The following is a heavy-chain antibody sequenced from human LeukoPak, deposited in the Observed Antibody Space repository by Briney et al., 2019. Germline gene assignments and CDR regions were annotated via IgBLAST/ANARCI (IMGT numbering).Heavy chain of an antibody. CDR2: INDGDDCP. D-gene: IGHD3-10*01. V-gene: IGHV3-23*01. J-gene: IGHJ4*02. CDR1: GFTFSHYA. CDR3: IRSLNYFTSGTSRRDFDS. Sequence: GGSLRLSCTASGFTFSHYAMIWVRQTPGKGLEWVSSINDGDDCPYYADSVKGRFTISRDNSKNTLFLQMNNLRAEDTALYYCIRSLNYFTSGTSRRDFDSWGQGTLVTVSS.